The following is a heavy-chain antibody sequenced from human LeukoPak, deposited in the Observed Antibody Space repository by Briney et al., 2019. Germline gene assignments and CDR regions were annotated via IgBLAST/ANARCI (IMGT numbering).Heavy chain of an antibody. D-gene: IGHD3-22*01. CDR2: IIPIFGTA. CDR3: ARRDSSEVAEYFQH. CDR1: GYTFTGYY. V-gene: IGHV1-69*05. J-gene: IGHJ1*01. Sequence: ASVKVSCKASGYTFTGYYMHWVRQAPGQGLEWMGGIIPIFGTANYAQKFQGRVTITTDESTSTAYMELSSLRSEDTAVYYCARRDSSEVAEYFQHWGQGTLVTVSS.